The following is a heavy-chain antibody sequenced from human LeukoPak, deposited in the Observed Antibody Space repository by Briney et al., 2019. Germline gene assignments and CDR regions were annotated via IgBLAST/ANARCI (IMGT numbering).Heavy chain of an antibody. V-gene: IGHV3-74*01. CDR3: SRDGGSSSTWFDP. D-gene: IGHD6-6*01. J-gene: IGHJ5*02. CDR1: GFTFSNYW. CDR2: INIDGSSA. Sequence: GGSLRLSCAASGFTFSNYWMHWVRQAPGKGLVWVSRINIDGSSANYADSVKGRFTISRDNAKNTLYLQMNSLTAENTAVFYCSRDGGSSSTWFDPWGQGTLVTVSS.